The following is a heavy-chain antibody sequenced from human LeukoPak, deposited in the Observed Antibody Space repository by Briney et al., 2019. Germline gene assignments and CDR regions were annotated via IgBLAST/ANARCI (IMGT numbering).Heavy chain of an antibody. CDR1: GGSISSYY. Sequence: PSETLSLTCTVSGGSISSYYWSWIRQPPGKGLEWIGYIYYSGSTNYNPSLKSRVTISVDTSKNQFPLKLNSVTAADTAVYYCARAPDDSSGYYPLDYWGQGTLVTVSS. J-gene: IGHJ4*02. V-gene: IGHV4-59*01. CDR3: ARAPDDSSGYYPLDY. CDR2: IYYSGST. D-gene: IGHD3-22*01.